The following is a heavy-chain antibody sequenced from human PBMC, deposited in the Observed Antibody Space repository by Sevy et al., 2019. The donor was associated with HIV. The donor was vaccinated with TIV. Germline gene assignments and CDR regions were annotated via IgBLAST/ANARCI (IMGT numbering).Heavy chain of an antibody. CDR1: GFPVSSNY. CDR3: AKRGNGWYELDY. Sequence: GGSLRLSCAASGFPVSSNYMSWVRQAPGKGLEWVSTISGSRETTYYADSVKGRFTISRDHSQNTVFLQMNSLRAEDTAVYYCAKRGNGWYELDYWGRGTLVTVSS. CDR2: ISGSRETT. D-gene: IGHD6-19*01. J-gene: IGHJ4*02. V-gene: IGHV3-23*01.